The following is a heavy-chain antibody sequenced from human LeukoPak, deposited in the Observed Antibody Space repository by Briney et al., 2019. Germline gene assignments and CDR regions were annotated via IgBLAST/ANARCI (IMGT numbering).Heavy chain of an antibody. CDR3: ASSVTENRDGYNF. CDR2: INSDGSST. D-gene: IGHD5-24*01. CDR1: GFTFDDYA. Sequence: GGSLRLSCAASGFTFDDYAMHWVRQAPGKGLVWVSRINSDGSSTSYADSVKGRFTISRDNAKNTLYLQMNSLRAEDTAVYYCASSVTENRDGYNFWGQGTLVTVSS. V-gene: IGHV3-74*01. J-gene: IGHJ4*02.